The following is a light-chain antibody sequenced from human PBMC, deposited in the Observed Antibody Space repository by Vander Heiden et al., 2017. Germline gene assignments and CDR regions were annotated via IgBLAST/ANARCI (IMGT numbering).Light chain of an antibody. J-gene: IGKJ3*01. Sequence: IVMTQSPLSLPFTPGEPASISCRSSQRHLRSHGYNYLDWYLQKPGQSPQLLIYLGSNRASGVPDRFSGSGSGTDFTLKISRVEAEDVGVYYCMQALQTPLTFGPGTKVDIE. CDR3: MQALQTPLT. V-gene: IGKV2-28*01. CDR1: QRHLRSHGYNY. CDR2: LGS.